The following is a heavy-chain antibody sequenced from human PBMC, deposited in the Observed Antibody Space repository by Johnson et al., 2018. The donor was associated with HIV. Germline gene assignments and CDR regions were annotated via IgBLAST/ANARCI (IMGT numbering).Heavy chain of an antibody. CDR3: ACLAHDAFDI. V-gene: IGHV3-15*01. D-gene: IGHD3-16*01. Sequence: VQLVESGGGLVKPGGSLRLSCAGSGFTFSNAWMNWVRQVPGKGLEWVGRIKSKSDGGTVDYDASVKGRFTISRDNSKNTLYLQMNSLRAEDTAVYYCACLAHDAFDIWGQGTMVTVSS. J-gene: IGHJ3*02. CDR1: GFTFSNAW. CDR2: IKSKSDGGTV.